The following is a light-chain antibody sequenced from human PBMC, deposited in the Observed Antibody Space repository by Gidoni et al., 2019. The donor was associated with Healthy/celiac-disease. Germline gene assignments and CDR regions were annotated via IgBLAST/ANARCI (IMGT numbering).Light chain of an antibody. V-gene: IGKV1-39*01. J-gene: IGKJ4*01. CDR2: AAS. Sequence: DIQMTQSPSFLSASVGDRVTITCRASQSISSYLNWYQQKPGKAPKLLIYAASSLQSGVPSRFSGSGSGTDFTLTISSLQPEDFATYYCQQSYSTPPTFGGGTQVEIK. CDR1: QSISSY. CDR3: QQSYSTPPT.